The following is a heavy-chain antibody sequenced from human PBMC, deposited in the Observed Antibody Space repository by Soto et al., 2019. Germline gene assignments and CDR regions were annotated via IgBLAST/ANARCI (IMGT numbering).Heavy chain of an antibody. V-gene: IGHV4-59*01. CDR1: GGSISGYY. CDR2: MYNTGST. CDR3: ARNLWGYCGTDCYPLDV. J-gene: IGHJ6*02. Sequence: WETLSLTCTVSGGSISGYYWSWIRQPPGKGLEWIGYMYNTGSTVYNPSFKSRVTISVDTSKNQFSLKLNSVTAADTAVYYCARNLWGYCGTDCYPLDVWVPRTMVT. D-gene: IGHD2-21*02.